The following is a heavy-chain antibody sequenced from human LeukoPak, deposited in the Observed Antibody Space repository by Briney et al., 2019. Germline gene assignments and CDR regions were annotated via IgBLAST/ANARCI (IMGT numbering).Heavy chain of an antibody. Sequence: PGGSLRLSCAASGFTFSSYWMSWVRQAPGKGLEWVANIKQDGSEKYYVDSVKGRFTISRDNAKNSLYLQMNSLRAEDTAVYYCVRERYFDWLNFDYWGQGTLVTVSS. CDR1: GFTFSSYW. J-gene: IGHJ4*02. CDR2: IKQDGSEK. CDR3: VRERYFDWLNFDY. D-gene: IGHD3-9*01. V-gene: IGHV3-7*01.